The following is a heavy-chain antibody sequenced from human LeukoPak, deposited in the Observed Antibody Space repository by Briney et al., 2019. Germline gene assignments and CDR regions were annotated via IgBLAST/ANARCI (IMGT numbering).Heavy chain of an antibody. CDR1: GFTFSSSA. Sequence: GGSLRLSCAAAGFTFSSSAMRWVSQAPGKGMEWVSAISGSGGGTYYADSVKGRFTISRDNSKNTLYLQINSLRAEDTAVYYCAKAGSGSGSYAFDIWGQGTMVTVSS. CDR2: ISGSGGGT. CDR3: AKAGSGSGSYAFDI. D-gene: IGHD3-10*01. V-gene: IGHV3-23*01. J-gene: IGHJ3*02.